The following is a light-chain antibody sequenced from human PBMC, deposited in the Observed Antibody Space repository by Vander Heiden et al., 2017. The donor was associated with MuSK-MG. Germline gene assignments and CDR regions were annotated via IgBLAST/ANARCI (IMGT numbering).Light chain of an antibody. CDR3: QQSYSTPLT. Sequence: DIQMTQSPSSLSASVGDRVTITCRASQSISSYLNWYQQKPVKAPKLLIYAASSLQSGVPSRFSRSGSGTDFTLTISSLQPEDFATYYCQQSYSTPLTFGGGTKVEIK. J-gene: IGKJ4*01. V-gene: IGKV1-39*01. CDR2: AAS. CDR1: QSISSY.